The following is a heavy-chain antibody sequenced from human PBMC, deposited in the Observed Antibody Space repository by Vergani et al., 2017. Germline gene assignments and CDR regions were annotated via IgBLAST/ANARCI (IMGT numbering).Heavy chain of an antibody. J-gene: IGHJ2*01. Sequence: QVQLVQSGAEVKKPGSSVKVSCKASGGTFSSYAISWVRQAPGQGLEWMGRIIPIFGTANYAQKFQGRVTITADESTSTAYMELSSLRSEDTAVYYCARGPDRYCSGGSCYLYWYFDLWGRGTLVTVSS. V-gene: IGHV1-69*13. D-gene: IGHD2-15*01. CDR2: IIPIFGTA. CDR1: GGTFSSYA. CDR3: ARGPDRYCSGGSCYLYWYFDL.